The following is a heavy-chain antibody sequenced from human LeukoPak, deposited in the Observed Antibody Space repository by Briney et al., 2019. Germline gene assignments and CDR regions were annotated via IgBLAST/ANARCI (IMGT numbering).Heavy chain of an antibody. CDR3: ARDLLLRQLVRGIDY. Sequence: PGGSLNPSCEALEFPFSSNSMNWVPKAPGKGLEWFSPFSSSSSYIYYADSVKGRFTISRDNAKNSLYLQMNSLRAEDTAVYYCARDLLLRQLVRGIDYWGQGTLVTVSS. CDR2: FSSSSSYI. J-gene: IGHJ4*02. CDR1: EFPFSSNS. V-gene: IGHV3-21*01. D-gene: IGHD6-13*01.